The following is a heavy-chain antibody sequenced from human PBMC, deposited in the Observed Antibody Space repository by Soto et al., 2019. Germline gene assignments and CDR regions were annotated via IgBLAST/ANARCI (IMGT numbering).Heavy chain of an antibody. Sequence: SETLSLTCAVYGGSFSGYYWSWIRQPPGKGLEWIGEINHSGSTNYNPSLKSRVTISVDTSKNQFSLKLSSVTAADTAVYYCARKYYDFWSGYYPYYYYGMDVWGQGTTVTVS. CDR2: INHSGST. CDR1: GGSFSGYY. D-gene: IGHD3-3*01. CDR3: ARKYYDFWSGYYPYYYYGMDV. V-gene: IGHV4-34*01. J-gene: IGHJ6*02.